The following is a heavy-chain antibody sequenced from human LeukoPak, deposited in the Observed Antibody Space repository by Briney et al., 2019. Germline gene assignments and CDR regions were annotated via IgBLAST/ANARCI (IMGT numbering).Heavy chain of an antibody. Sequence: PSETLSLTCTVSGGSISSGGYYWSWIRQHPGKGLEWIGYIYYSGNTYYNPSLKSRVTISVDTSKNQFSLKLSSVTAADMAVYYCARDHRGTFDYWGQGTLVTVSS. CDR2: IYYSGNT. CDR1: GGSISSGGYY. J-gene: IGHJ4*02. V-gene: IGHV4-31*03. CDR3: ARDHRGTFDY. D-gene: IGHD2-15*01.